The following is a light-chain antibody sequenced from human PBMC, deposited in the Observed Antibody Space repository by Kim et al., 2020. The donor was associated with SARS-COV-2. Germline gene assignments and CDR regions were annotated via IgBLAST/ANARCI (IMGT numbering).Light chain of an antibody. V-gene: IGKV3-20*01. CDR1: RSVDSST. CDR3: QQYGSSLYS. Sequence: TLPCSAQRSVDSSTVAWCRQSPRQAPRLLIHGVSNRATGIPDMFTGSGSGTDFILTISRLEPEDFAVYYCQQYGSSLYSCGQGTKLEI. J-gene: IGKJ2*01. CDR2: GVS.